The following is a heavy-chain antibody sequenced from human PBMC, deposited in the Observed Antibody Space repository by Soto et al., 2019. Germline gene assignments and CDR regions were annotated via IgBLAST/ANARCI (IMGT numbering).Heavy chain of an antibody. CDR1: GFNFSSYG. D-gene: IGHD3-3*01. Sequence: GGSLRLSCAASGFNFSSYGMHWVRQAPGKGLEWVAIISYDGSNTYYADSVKGRFTISRDNSKNTLYLQMNSLRAEDTAVYYCARAGPGGGGGPDFWSGYYFFNGMDVWGQGTTVTVSS. CDR3: ARAGPGGGGGPDFWSGYYFFNGMDV. V-gene: IGHV3-30*03. J-gene: IGHJ6*02. CDR2: ISYDGSNT.